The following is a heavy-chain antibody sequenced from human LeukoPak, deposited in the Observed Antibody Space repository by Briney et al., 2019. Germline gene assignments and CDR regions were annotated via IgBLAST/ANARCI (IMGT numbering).Heavy chain of an antibody. J-gene: IGHJ6*04. CDR3: AELGITMIGGV. CDR1: GFTFSSYG. Sequence: GGSLRLSCAASGFTFSSYGMHWVRQAPGKGLEWVAFIRYDGIKKYYADSVKGRFTISRDNSKNTLYLQMNSLRAEDTAVYYCAELGITMIGGVWGKGTTVTISS. D-gene: IGHD3-10*02. CDR2: IRYDGIKK. V-gene: IGHV3-30*02.